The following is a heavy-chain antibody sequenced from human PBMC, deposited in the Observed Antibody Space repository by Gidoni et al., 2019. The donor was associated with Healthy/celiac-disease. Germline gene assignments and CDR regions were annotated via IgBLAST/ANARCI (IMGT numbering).Heavy chain of an antibody. CDR3: ARYGEEWELLRGDY. Sequence: QVQLQESGPGLVKRSQALSLTCPVSGGSISRGGYYWSWIRQHPGKGLEWIGYIYYSGSTYYNPSLKSRVTISVDTSKNQFSLKLSSVTAADTAVYYCARYGEEWELLRGDYWGQGTLVTVSS. J-gene: IGHJ4*02. CDR2: IYYSGST. CDR1: GGSISRGGYY. V-gene: IGHV4-31*03. D-gene: IGHD1-26*01.